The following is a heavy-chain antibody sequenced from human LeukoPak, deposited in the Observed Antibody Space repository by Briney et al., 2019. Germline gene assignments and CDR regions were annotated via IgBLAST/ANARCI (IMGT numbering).Heavy chain of an antibody. CDR3: AKDRRITAPLFDY. V-gene: IGHV3-23*01. CDR2: ISGGGGST. J-gene: IGHJ4*02. D-gene: IGHD1-20*01. Sequence: AGSLTLSCAASGFTFTNYARSWVRQAPGKGLEWVSTISGGGGSTFHADSVKGRFTISRDNSKNTLSLQMNSLRAEDTAVYYCAKDRRITAPLFDYWGQGTLVTVSS. CDR1: GFTFTNYA.